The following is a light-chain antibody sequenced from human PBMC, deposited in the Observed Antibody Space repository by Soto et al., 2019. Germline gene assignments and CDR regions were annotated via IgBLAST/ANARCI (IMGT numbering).Light chain of an antibody. CDR2: EVS. CDR3: SSYAGSNNYV. J-gene: IGLJ1*01. Sequence: QAVVTQPPSASGSPGQSVTISCTGTSSDVGGYNYVSWYQQHPGKAPKLMIYEVSKRPSGVPDRFSGSESGNTASLTVSGLQAEDEADYYCSSYAGSNNYVFGTGTKLTVL. CDR1: SSDVGGYNY. V-gene: IGLV2-8*01.